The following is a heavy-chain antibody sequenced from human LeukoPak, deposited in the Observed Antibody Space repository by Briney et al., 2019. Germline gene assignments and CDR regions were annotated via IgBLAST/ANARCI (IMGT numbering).Heavy chain of an antibody. J-gene: IGHJ4*02. CDR1: GYSFTSYW. CDR2: IYPGDSDT. D-gene: IGHD3-3*01. CDR3: ARQGETYYDFWSGYYTPPSFDY. Sequence: GESLKISCKGSGYSFTSYWIGLVRQMPGKGLEWMGIIYPGDSDTRYSPSFQGQVTISADKSISTAYLQWSSLKASDTAMYYCARQGETYYDFWSGYYTPPSFDYWGQGTLVTVSS. V-gene: IGHV5-51*01.